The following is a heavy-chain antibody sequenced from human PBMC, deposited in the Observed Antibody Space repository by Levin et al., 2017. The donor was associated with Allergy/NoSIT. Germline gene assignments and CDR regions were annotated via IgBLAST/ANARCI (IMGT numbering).Heavy chain of an antibody. CDR1: GFTFSSYA. CDR3: AKNQPPRYGDYAYDSLDI. CDR2: IGGSGTGT. V-gene: IGHV3-23*01. D-gene: IGHD4-17*01. J-gene: IGHJ3*02. Sequence: GGSLRLSCAASGFTFSSYAMTWVRQAPGKGLEWVSGIGGSGTGTYYADSVKGRFTISRDNSKNTLFLQMNSLRGEDTAVYYCAKNQPPRYGDYAYDSLDIWCQGTMVTVS.